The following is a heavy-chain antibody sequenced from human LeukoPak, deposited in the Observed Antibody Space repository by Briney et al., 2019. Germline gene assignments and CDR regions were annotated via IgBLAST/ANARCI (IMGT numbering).Heavy chain of an antibody. D-gene: IGHD6-13*01. Sequence: PGGSLRLSCAASGFTFSSYEMNWVRQAPGKGLEWVSYISSSGSTIYHADSVKGRFTISRDKAKNSLYLQMNSLRVEDTAVYYYASSYSNSPFRDWGQGTLVTVSS. CDR1: GFTFSSYE. CDR3: ASSYSNSPFRD. CDR2: ISSSGSTI. J-gene: IGHJ4*02. V-gene: IGHV3-48*03.